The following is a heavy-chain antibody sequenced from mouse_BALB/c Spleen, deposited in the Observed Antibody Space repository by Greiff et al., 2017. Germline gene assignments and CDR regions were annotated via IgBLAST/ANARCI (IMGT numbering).Heavy chain of an antibody. V-gene: IGHV5-6-3*01. D-gene: IGHD2-1*01. Sequence: EVKVVESGGGLVQPGGSLKLSCAASGFTFSSYGMSWVRQTPDKRLELVATINSNGGSTYYPDSVKGRFTISRDNAKNTLYLQMSSLKSEDTAMYYCASDGNYYFDYWGQGTTLTVSS. J-gene: IGHJ2*01. CDR3: ASDGNYYFDY. CDR1: GFTFSSYG. CDR2: INSNGGST.